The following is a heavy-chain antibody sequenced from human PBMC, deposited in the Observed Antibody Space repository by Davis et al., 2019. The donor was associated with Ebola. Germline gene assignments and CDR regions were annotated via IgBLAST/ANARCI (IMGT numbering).Heavy chain of an antibody. CDR2: SNHSGST. D-gene: IGHD3-3*01. Sequence: SETLSLTCAVYGVSFSGHYWSWIRQPPGKGLEWIGESNHSGSTNYNPSLKSRVTISVDTSKNQFSLKLSSVTAADTAVYYCARAGSILGVVIPIYYYYYMDVWGKGTTVTVSS. CDR3: ARAGSILGVVIPIYYYYYMDV. CDR1: GVSFSGHY. V-gene: IGHV4-34*01. J-gene: IGHJ6*03.